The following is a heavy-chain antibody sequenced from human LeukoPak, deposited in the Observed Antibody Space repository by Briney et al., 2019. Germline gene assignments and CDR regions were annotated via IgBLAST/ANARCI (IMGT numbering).Heavy chain of an antibody. D-gene: IGHD2-21*02. V-gene: IGHV4-30-2*01. J-gene: IGHJ6*02. CDR2: IYHSGST. CDR3: ARVNCGGDCYPDYCYYYGMDV. Sequence: SETLSLTCAVSGGSISSGGYSWSWIRQPPGKGLEWIGYIYHSGSTYYNPSLKSRVTISVDRSKNQFSLKLSSVTAADTAVYYCARVNCGGDCYPDYCYYYGMDVWGQGTTVTVSS. CDR1: GGSISSGGYS.